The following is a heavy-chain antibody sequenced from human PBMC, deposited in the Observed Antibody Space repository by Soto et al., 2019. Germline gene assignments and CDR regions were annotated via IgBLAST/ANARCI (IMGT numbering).Heavy chain of an antibody. CDR3: ATAGSYRLDA. CDR1: GFTFSSYW. Sequence: LVESGGGLVQPGGSLRLSCAASGFTFSSYWMHSVRQAPGKGLEWVSRINPNGNTINYADSVKGRFTISRDNARYSLYLQINSLRGEDTAVYYWATAGSYRLDAWGQGSLVTVSS. J-gene: IGHJ1*01. V-gene: IGHV3-74*01. D-gene: IGHD3-16*02. CDR2: INPNGNTI.